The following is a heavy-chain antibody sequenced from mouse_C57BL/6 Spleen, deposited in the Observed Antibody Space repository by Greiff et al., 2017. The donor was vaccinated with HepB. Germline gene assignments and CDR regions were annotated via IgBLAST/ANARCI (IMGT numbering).Heavy chain of an antibody. J-gene: IGHJ4*01. CDR3: ASNYGSSYDYAMDY. D-gene: IGHD1-1*01. CDR2: IYPGDGDT. V-gene: IGHV1-82*01. Sequence: QVQLQQSGPELVKPGASVKLSCKASGYAFSSSWMNWVKQRPGKGLEWIGRIYPGDGDTNYNGKFKGKATLTADKSSSTAYMQLSSLTSEDSAVYFCASNYGSSYDYAMDYWGQGTSVTVSS. CDR1: GYAFSSSW.